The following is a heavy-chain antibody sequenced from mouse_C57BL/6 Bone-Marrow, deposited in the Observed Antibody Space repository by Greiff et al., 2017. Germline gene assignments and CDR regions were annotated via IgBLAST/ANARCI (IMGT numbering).Heavy chain of an antibody. D-gene: IGHD1-1*01. Sequence: VQLQQSGAELARPGASVKLSCKASGYTFTSYGISWVKQRTGQGLEWIGEIYPRSGNTYYNEKFTGKATLTADKSSRTAYMELRILTSEDSAVYFCARSYYYGNSNDYWGQGTSLTVSS. CDR1: GYTFTSYG. CDR3: ARSYYYGNSNDY. CDR2: IYPRSGNT. V-gene: IGHV1-81*01. J-gene: IGHJ2*02.